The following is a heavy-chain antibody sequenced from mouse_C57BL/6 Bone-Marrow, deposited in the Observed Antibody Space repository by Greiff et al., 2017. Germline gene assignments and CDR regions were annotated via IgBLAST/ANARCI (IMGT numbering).Heavy chain of an antibody. CDR2: INPSNGGT. V-gene: IGHV1-53*01. J-gene: IGHJ1*03. D-gene: IGHD4-1*01. CDR3: ARLLTGTYWYFDV. CDR1: GYTFTSYW. Sequence: VQLQQSGTELVKPGASVKLSCKASGYTFTSYWMHWVKQRPGQGLEWIGNINPSNGGTNYNEKFNSKATLTVYKSSSTAYMQLSILTSEDSAVYYCARLLTGTYWYFDVWGTGTSVTVSS.